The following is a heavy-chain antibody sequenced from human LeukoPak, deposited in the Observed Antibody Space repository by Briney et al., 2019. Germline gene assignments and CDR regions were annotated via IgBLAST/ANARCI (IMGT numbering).Heavy chain of an antibody. V-gene: IGHV3-49*03. CDR1: GFTFGDYA. D-gene: IGHD5-12*01. J-gene: IGHJ4*02. CDR3: TRAYSGYDYARSDY. Sequence: GGSLRLSCTASGFTFGDYAMSWFRQAPGKGLEWVGFIRSKAYGGTTEYAASVKGRFTISRDDSKSIAYLQMNSLKTEDTAVYYCTRAYSGYDYARSDYWGQGTLVTVSS. CDR2: IRSKAYGGTT.